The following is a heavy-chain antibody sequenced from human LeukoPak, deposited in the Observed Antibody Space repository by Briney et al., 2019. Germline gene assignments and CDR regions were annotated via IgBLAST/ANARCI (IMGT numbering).Heavy chain of an antibody. Sequence: GESLKISCKGSGYSFTSYWIGWVRQMPGKGLEWMGIIYPGDSDTRYSPSFQGQVTISADKSISTAYLQWSSLKASDTAMYYCARWGGGGDGYNYGRALSWFDPWGQGTLVTVSS. J-gene: IGHJ5*02. CDR2: IYPGDSDT. D-gene: IGHD5-24*01. V-gene: IGHV5-51*01. CDR1: GYSFTSYW. CDR3: ARWGGGGDGYNYGRALSWFDP.